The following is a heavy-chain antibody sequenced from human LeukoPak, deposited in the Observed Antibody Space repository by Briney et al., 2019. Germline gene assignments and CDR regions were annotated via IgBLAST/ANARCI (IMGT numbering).Heavy chain of an antibody. D-gene: IGHD3-16*02. J-gene: IGHJ4*02. V-gene: IGHV3-7*01. CDR1: GFTFSSYW. Sequence: GGSLRLSCAASGFTFSSYWMSWVRQAPGKGLEWVANIKQDGSEKYYVDSVKGRFTISRDNAKNTLYLQMNSLRAEDTAVYYCARAGYDYVWGSYLVDYWGQGTLVTVSS. CDR3: ARAGYDYVWGSYLVDY. CDR2: IKQDGSEK.